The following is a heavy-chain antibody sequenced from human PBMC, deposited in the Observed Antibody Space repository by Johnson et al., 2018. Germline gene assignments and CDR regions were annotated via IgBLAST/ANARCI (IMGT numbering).Heavy chain of an antibody. CDR3: ARDRLSDLWSGFPMDV. CDR1: GFTFSAFG. J-gene: IGHJ6*02. Sequence: QVQLVQSGGGVVQPGGSLRLSCAASGFTFSAFGIHWLRQTPGKGLEWVAVIRSDGTIRYDANSVEGRFTISRDNSHNTLDLQMDSLRAEDTALYYCARDRLSDLWSGFPMDVWGQGTPVTVAS. CDR2: IRSDGTIR. D-gene: IGHD3-3*01. V-gene: IGHV3-33*01.